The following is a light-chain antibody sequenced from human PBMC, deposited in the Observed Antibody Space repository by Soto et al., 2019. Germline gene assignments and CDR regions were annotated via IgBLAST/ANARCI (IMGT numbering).Light chain of an antibody. CDR1: QSVSSSY. CDR3: QQRNYWQVT. CDR2: DVS. J-gene: IGKJ5*01. Sequence: EMLFTQSPVTLSFSPGERATLSCRASQSVSSSYLAWYQQKPGQAPRLLIYDVSNRATGIPARFSGSGSGTDFTLTISSLEPEDFAIYYCQQRNYWQVTFGQGTRLEIK. V-gene: IGKV3D-20*02.